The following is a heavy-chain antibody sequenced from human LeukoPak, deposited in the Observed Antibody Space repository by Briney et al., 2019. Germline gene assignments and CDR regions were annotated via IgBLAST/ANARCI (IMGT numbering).Heavy chain of an antibody. V-gene: IGHV3-23*01. J-gene: IGHJ4*02. CDR2: ISGSGGST. CDR3: AKDAYSGYDPHFDY. Sequence: EGSLRLSCAASGFTFSSYAMSWVRQAPGKGLEWVSAISGSGGSTYYADSVKGRSTISRDNSKNTLYLQMNSLRAEDTAVYYCAKDAYSGYDPHFDYWGQGTLVTVSS. D-gene: IGHD5-12*01. CDR1: GFTFSSYA.